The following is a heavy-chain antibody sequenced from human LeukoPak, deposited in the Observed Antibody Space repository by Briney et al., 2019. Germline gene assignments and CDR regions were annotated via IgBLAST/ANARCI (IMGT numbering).Heavy chain of an antibody. D-gene: IGHD5-12*01. Sequence: GASVKVSCKASGYTFTGYYMHWVRQAPGQGLEWMGWINPNSGGTNYAQKFQGRVTMTRGTSISTAYMELSRLRSDDTAVYYCARGAMVATIFFDYWGQGTLVTVSS. CDR1: GYTFTGYY. J-gene: IGHJ4*02. V-gene: IGHV1-2*02. CDR3: ARGAMVATIFFDY. CDR2: INPNSGGT.